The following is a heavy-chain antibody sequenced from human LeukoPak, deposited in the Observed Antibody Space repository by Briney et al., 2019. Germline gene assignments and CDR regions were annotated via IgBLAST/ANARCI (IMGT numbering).Heavy chain of an antibody. CDR2: IYSGGST. V-gene: IGHV3-53*01. Sequence: GGSLRLSCAASGFTVSSNYMSWVRQAPGKGLEWVSVIYSGGSTYYADSVKGRFTISRDNSKNTLYLQMNSLRAEDTAVHYCARDRAGYFDYWGQGTLVTVSS. CDR3: ARDRAGYFDY. J-gene: IGHJ4*02. CDR1: GFTVSSNY.